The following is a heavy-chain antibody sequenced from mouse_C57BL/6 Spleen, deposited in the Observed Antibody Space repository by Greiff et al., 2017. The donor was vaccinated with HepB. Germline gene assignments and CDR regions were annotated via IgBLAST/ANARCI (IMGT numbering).Heavy chain of an antibody. CDR3: ARSKDDFDY. CDR1: GYTFTSSW. CDR2: IYPGDGDT. J-gene: IGHJ2*01. V-gene: IGHV1-82*01. Sequence: VQLQQPGAELVRPGSSVKLSCKASGYTFTSSWMNWVKQRPGKGLEWIGRIYPGDGDTNYNGKFKGKATLTADKSSSTAYMQLSSLTSEDSAVYFCARSKDDFDYWGQGTTLTVSS. D-gene: IGHD2-3*01.